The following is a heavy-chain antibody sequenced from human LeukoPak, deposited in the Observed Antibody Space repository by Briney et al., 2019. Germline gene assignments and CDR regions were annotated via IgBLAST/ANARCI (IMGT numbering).Heavy chain of an antibody. J-gene: IGHJ5*02. CDR3: ARRAATNTDWFDP. D-gene: IGHD4-11*01. V-gene: IGHV4-38-2*02. Sequence: PSETLSLTCTVSGYSISSDYDWGWIRQPPGEGLEWIGNIYHSGSTYYTPSLKSRVTISIDTSRNQFSLKLSSVTAADTAVYYCARRAATNTDWFDPWGQGTLVTVSS. CDR2: IYHSGST. CDR1: GYSISSDYD.